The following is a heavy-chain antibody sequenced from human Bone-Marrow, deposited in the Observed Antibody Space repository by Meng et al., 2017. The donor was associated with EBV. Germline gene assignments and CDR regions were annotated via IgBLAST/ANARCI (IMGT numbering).Heavy chain of an antibody. D-gene: IGHD5-18*01. CDR3: ARRAASWFDP. CDR1: GESITTYTSY. CDR2: IYHSGTT. V-gene: IGHV4-39*01. Sequence: QLQVQESDPRLGKPSETLSLTCTVSGESITTYTSYWGWIRQPPGKGLEWIGTIYHSGTTYYNPSLQSRVTISVDTSKNQFSLKMNSVTAADTAVYYCARRAASWFDPWGQGALVTVSS. J-gene: IGHJ5*02.